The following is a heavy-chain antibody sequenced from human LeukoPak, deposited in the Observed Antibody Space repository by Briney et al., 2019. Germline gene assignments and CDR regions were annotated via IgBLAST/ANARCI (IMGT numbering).Heavy chain of an antibody. CDR1: GFTFSSYS. Sequence: GGSLRLSCEASGFTFSSYSMNWVRQAPGRGLEWVSSISSSSSYIYYADSVKGRFTISRDNAKNSLYLQINSLRAEDTAMYYCARELPPVVNYRFDHWGQGTLVTVSS. CDR3: ARELPPVVNYRFDH. CDR2: ISSSSSYI. J-gene: IGHJ5*02. V-gene: IGHV3-21*01. D-gene: IGHD1-7*01.